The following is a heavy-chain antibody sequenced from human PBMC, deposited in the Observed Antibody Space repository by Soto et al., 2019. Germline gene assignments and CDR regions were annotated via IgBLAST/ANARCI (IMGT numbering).Heavy chain of an antibody. J-gene: IGHJ4*02. CDR2: IYHSGST. D-gene: IGHD3-22*01. Sequence: SETLSLTCVVSGNSISTTNWGGWVRQSPGMGLEWIGEIYHSGSTNYNPSLKSRVTISVDKSKNQFSLKLSSVTAADTAVYYCARDVGYHYDGSPSGQFDFWGQGTLVTVSS. CDR3: ARDVGYHYDGSPSGQFDF. CDR1: GNSISTTNW. V-gene: IGHV4-4*02.